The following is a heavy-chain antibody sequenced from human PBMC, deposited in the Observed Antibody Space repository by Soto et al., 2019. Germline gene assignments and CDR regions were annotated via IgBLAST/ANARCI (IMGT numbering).Heavy chain of an antibody. D-gene: IGHD3-10*01. V-gene: IGHV3-74*02. CDR1: GFTFSTYW. Sequence: EVRLVESGGGLVQPGGSLRLSCAASGFTFSTYWMHWVRQAPGKGLVWVSRINGDGTTTQYADSVKGRFTISRDNAKNTLYLQMNTLRGDDTAMYYCASIPMVRGPSDYWGQEPWSPSPQ. CDR3: ASIPMVRGPSDY. CDR2: INGDGTTT. J-gene: IGHJ4*01.